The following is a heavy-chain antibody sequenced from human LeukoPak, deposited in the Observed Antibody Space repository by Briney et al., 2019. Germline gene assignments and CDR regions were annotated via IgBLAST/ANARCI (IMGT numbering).Heavy chain of an antibody. V-gene: IGHV1-8*03. CDR3: ARRGYSGYDDAFDI. J-gene: IGHJ3*02. CDR2: MNPNSGNT. D-gene: IGHD5-12*01. CDR1: GYTFTSYD. Sequence: ASVKVSCKASGYTFTSYDINWVRQATGQGLEWKGWMNPNSGNTGYAQKFQGRVTITRNTSISTAYMELSSLRSEDTAVYYCARRGYSGYDDAFDIWGQGTMVTVSS.